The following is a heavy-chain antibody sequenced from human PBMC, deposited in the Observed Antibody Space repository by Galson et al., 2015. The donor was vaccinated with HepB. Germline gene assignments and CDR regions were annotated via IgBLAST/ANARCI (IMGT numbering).Heavy chain of an antibody. V-gene: IGHV4-59*08. Sequence: ETLSLTCGVSGGSISNQYWSWIRQPPGKGLAWIGYIYYTGSTNYNPSLKSRVTISVDTFKNQFSLKLSSVTAADTAVYYCARHGDTVTTNFYYYGMDVWGQGTTVTVSS. J-gene: IGHJ6*02. D-gene: IGHD4-17*01. CDR3: ARHGDTVTTNFYYYGMDV. CDR1: GGSISNQY. CDR2: IYYTGST.